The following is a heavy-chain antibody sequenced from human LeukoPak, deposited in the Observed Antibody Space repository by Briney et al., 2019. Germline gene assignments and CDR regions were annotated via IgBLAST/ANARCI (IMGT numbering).Heavy chain of an antibody. CDR2: ISGYNGNT. D-gene: IGHD6-19*01. J-gene: IGHJ4*02. CDR3: VKSAVAGQVDY. V-gene: IGHV1-18*01. Sequence: ASVKVSCKASGYTFIGNGITWVRQAPGQGLEWMGWISGYNGNTAHAQMLQGRVTMTTDTSTSTAYMELRSLRSDDTAVYYCVKSAVAGQVDYWGQGTLVTVSS. CDR1: GYTFIGNG.